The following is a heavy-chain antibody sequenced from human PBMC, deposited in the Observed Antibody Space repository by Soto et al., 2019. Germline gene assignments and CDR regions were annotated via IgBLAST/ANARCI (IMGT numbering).Heavy chain of an antibody. V-gene: IGHV5-51*01. Sequence: GESLKISCKGSGYSFTSYWITWVRQMPVKGLEWMGIIYPGDSTTKYSPSFQGQVTISADKSISTAYLHWSSLMASDTAIYYCARGRTYSYYYGMDVWGLGTTVTVSS. J-gene: IGHJ6*01. CDR2: IYPGDSTT. CDR3: ARGRTYSYYYGMDV. CDR1: GYSFTSYW.